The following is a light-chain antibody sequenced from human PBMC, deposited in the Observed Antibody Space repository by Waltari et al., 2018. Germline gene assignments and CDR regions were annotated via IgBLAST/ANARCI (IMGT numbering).Light chain of an antibody. CDR3: MQALEILFT. V-gene: IGKV2-28*01. CDR1: QSLLHTNGYNY. J-gene: IGKJ3*01. CDR2: LDS. Sequence: DIVMTQSPLSLPVTPGEPASISCRSSQSLLHTNGYNYLDWYLQKPGQSPQFLIYLDSNRASGVPDRFSGSGSGTNFTLKISRVEAEDVGVYYCMQALEILFTFGPGTKVDVK.